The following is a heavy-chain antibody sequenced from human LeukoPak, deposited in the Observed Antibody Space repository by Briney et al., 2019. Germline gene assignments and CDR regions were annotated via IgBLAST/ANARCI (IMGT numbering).Heavy chain of an antibody. J-gene: IGHJ4*02. Sequence: GALRLSCAASGFTFSSYTMNWVRQAPGKGLQWVSAISGSGGSTYYADSVKGRFTISRDNSKNTLYLQMNSLRAEDTAVYYCAKDFWDIVVVPSAIPDYWGQGTLVTVSS. CDR2: ISGSGGST. CDR3: AKDFWDIVVVPSAIPDY. CDR1: GFTFSSYT. D-gene: IGHD2-2*01. V-gene: IGHV3-23*01.